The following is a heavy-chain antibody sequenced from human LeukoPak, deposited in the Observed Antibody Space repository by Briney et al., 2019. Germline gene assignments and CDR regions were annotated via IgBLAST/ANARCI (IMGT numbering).Heavy chain of an antibody. CDR3: AKTPYYYDSSGYYSPYYYFDY. CDR2: ISGSGGST. CDR1: GFTVSTNY. D-gene: IGHD3-22*01. J-gene: IGHJ4*02. Sequence: PGGSLRLSCAASGFTVSTNYMNWVRQAPGKGLEWVSAISGSGGSTYYADSVKGRFTISRDNSKNTLYLQMNSLRAEDTAVYYCAKTPYYYDSSGYYSPYYYFDYWGQGTLVTVSS. V-gene: IGHV3-23*01.